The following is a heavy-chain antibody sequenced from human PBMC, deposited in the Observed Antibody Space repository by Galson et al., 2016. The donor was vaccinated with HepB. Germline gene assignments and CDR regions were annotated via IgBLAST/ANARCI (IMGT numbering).Heavy chain of an antibody. CDR3: ARDLPYYGYIWGSYRYEFSLDD. V-gene: IGHV3-30*09. CDR2: ISYDGSNK. D-gene: IGHD3-16*02. CDR1: GFTFSNYA. Sequence: SLRLSCAASGFTFSNYAMHWVRQAPGKGLEWVAVISYDGSNKYYVDSVKGRFAISRNTSKKTLYLQMNSLSADDTAIYYCARDLPYYGYIWGSYRYEFSLDDWGQGILVTVSS. J-gene: IGHJ4*02.